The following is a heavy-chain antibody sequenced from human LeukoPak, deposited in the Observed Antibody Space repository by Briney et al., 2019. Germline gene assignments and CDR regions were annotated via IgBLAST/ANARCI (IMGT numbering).Heavy chain of an antibody. CDR3: ARNRDYTLDY. Sequence: PGRSLTLPCAASGFTFSSYGMHWVRQAPGKGLEWVAVIWYDGSNKFYAVSVMGRFTISRHNTKNKLHLLMNSLIGDDTAVYYFARNRDYTLDYWGQGTLVTVSS. J-gene: IGHJ4*02. D-gene: IGHD3-3*01. CDR2: IWYDGSNK. CDR1: GFTFSSYG. V-gene: IGHV3-33*01.